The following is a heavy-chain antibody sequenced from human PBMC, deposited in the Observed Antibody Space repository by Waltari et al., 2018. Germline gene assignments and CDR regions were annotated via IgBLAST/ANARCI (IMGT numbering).Heavy chain of an antibody. Sequence: QVQLQESGPGLVKPSETLSLTCAVSGYSISSGYYWGWIRQPPGKGLEWIGSIYHSGSTYYNPSLKRRVTRSVDTSKNQFSLKLSSVTAADTAVYYCARLPYCSGGSCPPAFDYWGQGTLVTVSS. D-gene: IGHD2-15*01. V-gene: IGHV4-38-2*01. J-gene: IGHJ4*02. CDR3: ARLPYCSGGSCPPAFDY. CDR1: GYSISSGYY. CDR2: IYHSGST.